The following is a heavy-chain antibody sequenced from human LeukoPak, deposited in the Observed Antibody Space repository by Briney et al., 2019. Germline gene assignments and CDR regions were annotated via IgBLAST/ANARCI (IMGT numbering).Heavy chain of an antibody. V-gene: IGHV3-48*03. D-gene: IGHD5-18*01. CDR1: GFTFSSYE. J-gene: IGHJ4*02. CDR3: ARDFRPPFGYGYHSGAFDI. Sequence: GGSLRLSCAASGFTFSSYEMNWVRQAPGKGLEWVSYISSSGSSIYYADSVKGRFTISRDNAKNSVYLQMNSLRAEDTAVYYCARDFRPPFGYGYHSGAFDIWGQGTLVTVSS. CDR2: ISSSGSSI.